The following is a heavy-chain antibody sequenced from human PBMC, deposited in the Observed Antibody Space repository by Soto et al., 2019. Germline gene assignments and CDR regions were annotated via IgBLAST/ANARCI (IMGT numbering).Heavy chain of an antibody. CDR1: GFTFSSYE. D-gene: IGHD3-3*01. Sequence: LRLSCAASGFTFSSYEMNWVRQAPGKGLEWVSYISSGGTTIYYADSVKGRFTISRDNAKNSLDLQMNSLRADDTAIYYCARALDFWSGYLSDWGQGALVTVSS. V-gene: IGHV3-48*03. J-gene: IGHJ4*02. CDR2: ISSGGTTI. CDR3: ARALDFWSGYLSD.